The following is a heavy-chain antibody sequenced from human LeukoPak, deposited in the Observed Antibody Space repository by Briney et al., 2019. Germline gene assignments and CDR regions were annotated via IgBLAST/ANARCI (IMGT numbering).Heavy chain of an antibody. J-gene: IGHJ5*02. Sequence: SETLSLTCTVSGGSISGFYWSWIRQSPGKGLEWIGFISYSGSTNYNPSLKSRVTLSVDMSKNQFSLKLSSVTAADTAVYYCARDLVSSHWFDPWGQGTLVTVSS. V-gene: IGHV4-59*01. CDR2: ISYSGST. CDR3: ARDLVSSHWFDP. D-gene: IGHD2-8*01. CDR1: GGSISGFY.